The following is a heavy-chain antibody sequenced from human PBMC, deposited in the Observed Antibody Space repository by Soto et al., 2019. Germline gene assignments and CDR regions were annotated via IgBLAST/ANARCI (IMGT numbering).Heavy chain of an antibody. V-gene: IGHV4-30-4*01. Sequence: SETLSLTCTVSGGSISSGDYYWSWIRQPPGKGLEWIGYIYYSGSTYYNPSLKSRVTISVDTSKNQFSLKLSSVTAADTAVYYCARERGSSRYYLDYWGQGTLVTVSS. D-gene: IGHD3-22*01. CDR2: IYYSGST. J-gene: IGHJ4*02. CDR1: GGSISSGDYY. CDR3: ARERGSSRYYLDY.